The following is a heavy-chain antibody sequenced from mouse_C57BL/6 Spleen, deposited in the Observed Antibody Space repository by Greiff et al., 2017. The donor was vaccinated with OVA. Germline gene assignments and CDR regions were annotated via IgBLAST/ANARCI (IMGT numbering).Heavy chain of an antibody. Sequence: VQLQQPGAELVRPGSSVKLSCKASGYTFTRYWMHWVKQRPIQGLEWIGNIDPSDSETHYNQKFKDKATLTVDKSSSTAYMQLSSLTSEDSAVYYCATYGNYYAMDYWGQGTSVTVSS. J-gene: IGHJ4*01. CDR2: IDPSDSET. D-gene: IGHD2-1*01. CDR1: GYTFTRYW. V-gene: IGHV1-52*01. CDR3: ATYGNYYAMDY.